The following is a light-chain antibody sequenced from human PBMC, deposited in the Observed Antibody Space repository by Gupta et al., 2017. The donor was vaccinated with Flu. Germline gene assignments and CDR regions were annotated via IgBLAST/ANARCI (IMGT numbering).Light chain of an antibody. CDR3: QAWEDDSFI. J-gene: IGLJ2*01. CDR2: KSK. Sequence: AGQTASIDCSGDDLNKKHVCWYQQKSGQSPVLVISKSKERQSGFPDRFSASASARTATLTITETQAHDEDDYLCQAWEDDSFIFGGGT. V-gene: IGLV3-1*01. CDR1: DLNKKH.